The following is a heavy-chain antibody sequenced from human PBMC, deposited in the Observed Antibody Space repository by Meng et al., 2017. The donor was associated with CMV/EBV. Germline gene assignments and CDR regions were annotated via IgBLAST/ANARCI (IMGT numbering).Heavy chain of an antibody. D-gene: IGHD2-8*02. V-gene: IGHV4-4*01. CDR3: ARSPGYWSLDY. J-gene: IGHJ4*02. CDR1: GASITYKYW. Sequence: GSLRLSCAVSGASITYKYWWSWVRQPPGKGLQWIGEISHSGITKHDPSLNSRVTISVDKTQNAVSLELTSVTAADTGVYFCARSPGYWSLDYWGQGVLVTVSS. CDR2: ISHSGIT.